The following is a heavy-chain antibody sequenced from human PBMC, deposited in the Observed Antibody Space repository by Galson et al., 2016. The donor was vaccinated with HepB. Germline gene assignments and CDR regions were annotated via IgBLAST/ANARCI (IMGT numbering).Heavy chain of an antibody. CDR2: VSYSGSA. D-gene: IGHD5-18*01. V-gene: IGHV4-39*01. J-gene: IGHJ5*02. CDR1: GGSITSDFY. Sequence: SETLSLTCTVSGGSITSDFYWGWIRQPPGKGLEWIGSVSYSGSAFYNPSLRGRVTISVDTSKNQFSLMLSSVTAADTAVYYCARHRIQLNWFDPWGQGTLVTVSS. CDR3: ARHRIQLNWFDP.